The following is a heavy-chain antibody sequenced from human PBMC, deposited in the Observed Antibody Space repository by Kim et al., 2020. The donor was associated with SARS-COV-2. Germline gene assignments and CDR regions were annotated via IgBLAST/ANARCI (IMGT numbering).Heavy chain of an antibody. CDR3: ARPSIAAAYALDY. CDR1: GGSISSGGYY. V-gene: IGHV4-31*03. CDR2: IYYSGST. D-gene: IGHD6-13*01. J-gene: IGHJ4*02. Sequence: SETLSLTCTVSGGSISSGGYYWSWIRQHPGKGLEWIGYIYYSGSTYYNPSLKSRVTISVDTSKNQFSLKLSSVTAADTAVYYCARPSIAAAYALDYWGQGTLVTVSS.